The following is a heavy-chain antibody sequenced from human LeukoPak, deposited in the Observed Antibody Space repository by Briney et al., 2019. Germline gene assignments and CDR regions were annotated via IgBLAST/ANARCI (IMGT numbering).Heavy chain of an antibody. CDR2: FDPEDGET. D-gene: IGHD2-15*01. V-gene: IGHV1-24*01. J-gene: IGHJ4*02. CDR1: GYTLTELS. Sequence: ASVKVSCKVSGYTLTELSMHWVRQAPGKGLEWMGGFDPEDGETIYAQKFQGRVTMTEDTSTDTAYMELSSLRSEDTAVYYCATRLPYCGGGSCYDPGYFDYWGQGTLVTVSS. CDR3: ATRLPYCGGGSCYDPGYFDY.